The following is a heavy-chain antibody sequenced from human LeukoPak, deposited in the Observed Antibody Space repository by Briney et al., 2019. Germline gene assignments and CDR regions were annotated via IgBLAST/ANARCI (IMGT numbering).Heavy chain of an antibody. V-gene: IGHV3-30*02. Sequence: AGGSLRLSCPASGFTFSSYGMHWVRQAPGKGLEWVAFIRYDGSNAYYADSVKGRFTISRDNSKNTLYLRMNSLRAGDTAVYYCAKDLRGYSYGYYFDYWGQGTLVTVSS. J-gene: IGHJ4*02. CDR2: IRYDGSNA. D-gene: IGHD5-18*01. CDR1: GFTFSSYG. CDR3: AKDLRGYSYGYYFDY.